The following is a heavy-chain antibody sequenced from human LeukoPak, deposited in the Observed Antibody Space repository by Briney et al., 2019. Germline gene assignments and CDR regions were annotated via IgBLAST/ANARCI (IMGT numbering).Heavy chain of an antibody. J-gene: IGHJ4*02. V-gene: IGHV1-2*02. CDR1: GYTFTSYG. D-gene: IGHD4-17*01. CDR3: ARDNYGEDY. Sequence: ASVKVSCKASGYTFTSYGISWVRQAPGQGLEWMGWINPNSGGTNYAQKFQGRVTMTRDTSISTAYMELSRLRSDDTAVYYCARDNYGEDYWGQGTLVTVSS. CDR2: INPNSGGT.